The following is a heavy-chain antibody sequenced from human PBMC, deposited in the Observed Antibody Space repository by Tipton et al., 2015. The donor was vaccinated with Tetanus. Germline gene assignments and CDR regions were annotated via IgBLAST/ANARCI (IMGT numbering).Heavy chain of an antibody. CDR2: INYYGNT. J-gene: IGHJ4*02. CDR3: ARGPGGNYPHYFDC. Sequence: TLSLTCAVYGGSFSGYYWSWIRQPPGKGLEWIGEINYYGNTNYNPSLKSRFTMSVDTSRKQFSLKLSSVTAADTAVFYCARGPGGNYPHYFDCWGQGTLVTVSS. CDR1: GGSFSGYY. V-gene: IGHV4-34*01. D-gene: IGHD1-26*01.